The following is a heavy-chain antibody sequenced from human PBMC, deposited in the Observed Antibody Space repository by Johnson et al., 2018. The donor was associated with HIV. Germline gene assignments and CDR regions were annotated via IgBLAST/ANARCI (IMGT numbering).Heavy chain of an antibody. CDR2: INWDGGVT. V-gene: IGHV3-20*04. CDR3: ARGKGAAAGLDAFDI. D-gene: IGHD6-13*01. Sequence: MQLVESGGGLIQLGGSLRLSCAASGFTFEDYGMSWVRQPPGKGLEWVSGINWDGGVTGYADSLKGRFTISRDNARNSLYLQMNSLRAEDTALYFCARGKGAAAGLDAFDIWGQGIMVSVSS. J-gene: IGHJ3*02. CDR1: GFTFEDYG.